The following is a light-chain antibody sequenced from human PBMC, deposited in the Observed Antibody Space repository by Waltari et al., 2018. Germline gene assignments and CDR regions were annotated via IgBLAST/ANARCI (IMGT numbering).Light chain of an antibody. Sequence: QSALTQPRSVSGSPGQSVTISCTGNTSNVDAYDYVPWYQHHPGKAPKLIIYDVTKRPSGVPDRFSGSKSGSTASLTVSGIQAEDEAVYYCCSFAGNNVFVFFGEGTRLTVL. CDR2: DVT. J-gene: IGLJ2*01. CDR3: CSFAGNNVFVF. CDR1: TSNVDAYDY. V-gene: IGLV2-11*01.